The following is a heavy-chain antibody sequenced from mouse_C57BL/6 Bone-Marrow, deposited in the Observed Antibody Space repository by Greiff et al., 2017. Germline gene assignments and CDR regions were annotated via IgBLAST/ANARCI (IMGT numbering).Heavy chain of an antibody. CDR3: SRQEGFAY. Sequence: EVQLVESGGGLVQPGGSLKLSCAASGFTFSDYYMYWVRQTPEKRLEWVAYISNGGGSTDYPDTVKGRFTISRVNAKNTLYLQMSRLKAEDTAMYYCSRQEGFAYWGQGTLVTVSA. CDR1: GFTFSDYY. J-gene: IGHJ3*01. V-gene: IGHV5-12*01. CDR2: ISNGGGST.